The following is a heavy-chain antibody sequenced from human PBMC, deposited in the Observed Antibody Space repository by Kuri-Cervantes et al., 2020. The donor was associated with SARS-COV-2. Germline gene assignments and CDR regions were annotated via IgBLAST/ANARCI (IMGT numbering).Heavy chain of an antibody. V-gene: IGHV3-48*01. J-gene: IGHJ4*02. CDR3: ARDLSSGLWAFDY. Sequence: GGSLRPSCAASGFTFSSYSRNWVRQAPGKGLEWVSYISSSSSAIYYADSVKGRFTISRDNAKNSLYLQMNSLRAEDTAVYYCARDLSSGLWAFDYWGQGTLVTVSS. D-gene: IGHD5-18*01. CDR2: ISSSSSAI. CDR1: GFTFSSYS.